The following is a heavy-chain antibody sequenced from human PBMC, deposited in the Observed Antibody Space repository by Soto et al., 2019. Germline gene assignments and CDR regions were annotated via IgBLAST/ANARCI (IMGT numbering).Heavy chain of an antibody. V-gene: IGHV1-69*12. Sequence: QVQLVQSGAEVKKSGSSVKVSCKSSGGTFSTYAISWVRQAPGQGLEWMGGIIPIFDTANYAQKFQGRVTITADESTTTAYMELISLRSEDTAVYYCARDEMVVATGSRTWHYYYGMDVWGQGTTVTVSS. CDR3: ARDEMVVATGSRTWHYYYGMDV. J-gene: IGHJ6*02. CDR2: IIPIFDTA. D-gene: IGHD2-15*01. CDR1: GGTFSTYA.